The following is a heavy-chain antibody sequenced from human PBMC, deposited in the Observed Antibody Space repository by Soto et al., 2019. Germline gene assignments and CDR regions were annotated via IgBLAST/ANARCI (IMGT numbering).Heavy chain of an antibody. CDR3: VREGHYYFDY. CDR2: ISKSGGTT. V-gene: IGHV3-48*03. J-gene: IGHJ4*02. Sequence: PWWSLRLSCSASVFTFSAYEMHWFRQAPGQGLEWVSYISKSGGTTYYADSVKGRFTISRDDAKNSVYLQMSSLRPEDMAVYKCVREGHYYFDYWGQGALVTVSS. CDR1: VFTFSAYE.